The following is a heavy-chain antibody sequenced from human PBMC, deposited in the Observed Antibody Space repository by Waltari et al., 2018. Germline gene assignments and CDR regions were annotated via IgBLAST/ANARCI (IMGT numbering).Heavy chain of an antibody. J-gene: IGHJ3*02. V-gene: IGHV3-30*18. Sequence: QVQLVESGGGVVQPGRSLRLSCAASGFTFSSYGMHWVRQAPGKGLEWVAVIWYDGSNKYYADSVKGRFTISRDNSKNTLYLQMNSLRAEDTAMYYCAKPIVGATNDAFDIWGQGTMVTVSS. CDR2: IWYDGSNK. CDR1: GFTFSSYG. D-gene: IGHD1-26*01. CDR3: AKPIVGATNDAFDI.